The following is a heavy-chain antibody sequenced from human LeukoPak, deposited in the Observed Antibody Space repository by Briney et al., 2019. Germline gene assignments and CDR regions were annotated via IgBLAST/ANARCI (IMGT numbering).Heavy chain of an antibody. D-gene: IGHD2-21*02. Sequence: VKPSETLSLTCTVSGGSISSYYWSWIRQPPGKGLEWIGYIYYSGSTNYNPSLKSRVTISVDTSKNQFSLKLSSVTAADTAVYYCARESMTAIPGGYYYYMDVWGKGTTVTVSS. V-gene: IGHV4-59*01. J-gene: IGHJ6*03. CDR3: ARESMTAIPGGYYYYMDV. CDR1: GGSISSYY. CDR2: IYYSGST.